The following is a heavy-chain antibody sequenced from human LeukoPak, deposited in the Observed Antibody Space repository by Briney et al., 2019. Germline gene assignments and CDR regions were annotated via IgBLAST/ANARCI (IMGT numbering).Heavy chain of an antibody. CDR1: GFTFSSYA. CDR2: FSGGDGST. J-gene: IGHJ5*02. V-gene: IGHV3-23*01. Sequence: GGSLRLSCAASGFTFSSYAMSWVRQAPGKGLEWVSGFSGGDGSTSYADSVKGRFTISRDNAKNTVYLQMNSLRDEDTAVYFCARDRAEEKTWVEFDTWGQGTLVTVSS. CDR3: ARDRAEEKTWVEFDT.